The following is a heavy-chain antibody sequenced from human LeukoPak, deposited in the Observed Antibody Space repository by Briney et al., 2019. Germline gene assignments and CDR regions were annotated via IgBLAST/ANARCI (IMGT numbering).Heavy chain of an antibody. CDR3: ARDRVTTGESFDY. J-gene: IGHJ4*02. V-gene: IGHV1-69*13. CDR2: IIPIFGTA. D-gene: IGHD4-11*01. Sequence: ASVKVSCKASGGTFSSYAISWVRQAPGQGLEWMGGIIPIFGTANYAQKFQGRVTITADESTSTAYMERSSLRSEDTAVYYCARDRVTTGESFDYWGQGTLVTVSS. CDR1: GGTFSSYA.